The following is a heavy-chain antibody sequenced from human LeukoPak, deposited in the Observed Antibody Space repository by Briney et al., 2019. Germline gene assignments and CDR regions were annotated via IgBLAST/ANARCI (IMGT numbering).Heavy chain of an antibody. CDR1: GGSISSYY. V-gene: IGHV4-4*07. CDR2: IYTSGST. J-gene: IGHJ6*03. D-gene: IGHD6-19*01. Sequence: PSETLSLTCTVSGGSISSYYWSWIRQPAGKGLEWIGRIYTSGSTSYNPSLKSRVTISGDTSKNQFSLRLSSVTAADTAVYYCAGSGPKNYYFYYLDVWGKGTTVTISS. CDR3: AGSGPKNYYFYYLDV.